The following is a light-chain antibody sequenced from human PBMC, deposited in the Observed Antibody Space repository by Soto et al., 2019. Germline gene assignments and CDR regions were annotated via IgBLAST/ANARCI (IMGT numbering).Light chain of an antibody. CDR2: DAS. Sequence: DVQMTQSPSTLSASIGERITISCRANQSISNFLAWYQQKPGKAPKLLIYDASTLESGVPSRFRGSGSGTEFTLTISSLQTDDFETYFCRQYNSYSWTFGRGTKV. CDR1: QSISNF. CDR3: RQYNSYSWT. J-gene: IGKJ1*01. V-gene: IGKV1-5*01.